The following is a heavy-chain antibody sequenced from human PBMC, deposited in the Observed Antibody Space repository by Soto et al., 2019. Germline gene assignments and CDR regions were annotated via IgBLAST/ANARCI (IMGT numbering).Heavy chain of an antibody. CDR1: GYTFTYYD. V-gene: IGHV1-8*01. D-gene: IGHD3-22*01. Sequence: QVQLVQSGAEVKKPGASVKVSCKASGYTFTYYDINWVRQATGQGPEWMGWMSPNSDNPGYAQKFQGRVTMTWNTSISTAYMELSSLRSEDTAVYYCARGIDQGMDVWGQGTTVTVSS. CDR3: ARGIDQGMDV. J-gene: IGHJ6*02. CDR2: MSPNSDNP.